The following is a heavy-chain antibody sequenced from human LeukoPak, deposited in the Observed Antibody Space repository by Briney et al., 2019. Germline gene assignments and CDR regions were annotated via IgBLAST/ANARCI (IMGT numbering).Heavy chain of an antibody. CDR2: ISSSSSYI. D-gene: IGHD6-19*01. CDR1: GFTFSSYS. CDR3: ARDSYSSGPFDY. Sequence: GGSLRLSCAASGFTFSSYSMNWVRQAPGKGLEWVSSISSSSSYIYYADSVKGRFTISRDNAKNSLYLQMNSLRAEDTAVYYCARDSYSSGPFDYWGQGTLVTVSS. V-gene: IGHV3-21*01. J-gene: IGHJ4*02.